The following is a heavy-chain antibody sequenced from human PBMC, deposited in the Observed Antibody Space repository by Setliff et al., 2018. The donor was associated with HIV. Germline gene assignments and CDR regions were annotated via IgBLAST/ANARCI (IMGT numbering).Heavy chain of an antibody. CDR2: ISGSGGST. D-gene: IGHD2-2*03. J-gene: IGHJ4*02. CDR3: AKDRVGYCSSISCPGGFDY. Sequence: PGGSLRLSCAASGFSFSDYGMHWVRQAPGKGLEWVSAISGSGGSTYYADSVKGRFTISRDKSKNTVYLQVYSLRAEDTALYYCAKDRVGYCSSISCPGGFDYWGQGTLVTVSS. V-gene: IGHV3-23*01. CDR1: GFSFSDYG.